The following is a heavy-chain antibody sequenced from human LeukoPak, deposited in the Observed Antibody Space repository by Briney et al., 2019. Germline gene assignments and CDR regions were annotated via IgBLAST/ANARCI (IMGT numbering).Heavy chain of an antibody. V-gene: IGHV4-59*08. Sequence: SEALSLTCTVSGGSISGDHWNWIRQPPGKGLEWIGNIYYSGNTNYNPSLKSRVTISVDTSKNQFSLKLSSVTAADTAVYYCARRNDFDIWGQGTMVTVSS. CDR3: ARRNDFDI. CDR2: IYYSGNT. J-gene: IGHJ3*02. CDR1: GGSISGDH.